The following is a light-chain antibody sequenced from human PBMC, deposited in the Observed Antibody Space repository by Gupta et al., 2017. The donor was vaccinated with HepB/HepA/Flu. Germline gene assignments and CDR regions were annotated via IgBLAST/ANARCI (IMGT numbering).Light chain of an antibody. V-gene: IGKV1-39*01. CDR3: QQSFRPPFT. CDR1: QSITTY. Sequence: DIQMTQSPSSLSASVGDRVTITCRAGQSITTYLNWYQQKPGTAPKLLIYGASSLQSGVPSRFTGSGSGTDFTLTISNRQPEDFAIYYCQQSFRPPFTSGHGTNVDFK. CDR2: GAS. J-gene: IGKJ3*01.